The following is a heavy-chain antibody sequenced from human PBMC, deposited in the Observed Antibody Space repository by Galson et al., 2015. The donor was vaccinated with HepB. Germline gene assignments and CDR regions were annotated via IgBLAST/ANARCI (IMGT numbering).Heavy chain of an antibody. CDR1: GGTFSSYA. CDR2: IIPILGMA. J-gene: IGHJ4*02. D-gene: IGHD6-13*01. V-gene: IGHV1-69*04. CDR3: ARGIEAAAPFDY. Sequence: SVKVSCKASGGTFSSYAISWVRQAPGQGLEWMGRIIPILGMANYAQKFQGRVTITADKSTSTAYMELSSLRSEDTAVYYCARGIEAAAPFDYWGQGTLVTVSS.